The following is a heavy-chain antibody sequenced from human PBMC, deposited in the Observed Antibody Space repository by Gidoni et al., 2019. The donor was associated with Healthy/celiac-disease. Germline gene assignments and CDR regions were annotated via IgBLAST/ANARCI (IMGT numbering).Heavy chain of an antibody. D-gene: IGHD3-16*02. V-gene: IGHV3-11*01. Sequence: QVQLVASGGGLVKPGGSLRLSCAASGFTFSDYCMTWIRQAPGKGLEWVSYISSSGSTIYYADSVKGRFTISRDNAKNSLYLQMNSLRAEDTAVYYCARGPDDYVWGSYRWYYYYGMDVWGQGTTVTVSS. CDR1: GFTFSDYC. CDR2: ISSSGSTI. CDR3: ARGPDDYVWGSYRWYYYYGMDV. J-gene: IGHJ6*02.